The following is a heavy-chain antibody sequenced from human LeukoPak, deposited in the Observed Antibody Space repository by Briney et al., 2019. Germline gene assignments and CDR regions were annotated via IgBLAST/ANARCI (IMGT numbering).Heavy chain of an antibody. J-gene: IGHJ4*02. CDR2: IKPDSGDT. V-gene: IGHV1-2*02. CDR1: GYTFTYYY. Sequence: ASVKVSCKASGYTFTYYYIHCVRQAPGQGPERMRWIKPDSGDTKYVQKFQCRVTMTRDTSISTAYIDLSSLRSDDTAVYYCARDPYGDNHLDYWGQGTLVTVSS. CDR3: ARDPYGDNHLDY. D-gene: IGHD4-17*01.